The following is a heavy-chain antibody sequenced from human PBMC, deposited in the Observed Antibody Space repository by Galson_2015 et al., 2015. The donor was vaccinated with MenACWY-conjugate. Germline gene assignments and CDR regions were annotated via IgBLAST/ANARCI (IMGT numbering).Heavy chain of an antibody. CDR2: MFRDGMS. D-gene: IGHD4-17*01. CDR1: GLSVSYNC. V-gene: IGHV3-53*01. CDR3: ASSEYGDLHRGAFDL. J-gene: IGHJ3*01. Sequence: SLRLSCAASGLSVSYNCMSWVRQAPGKGLKWVSSMFRDGMSYYADSVRGRVTISRDNFQNMLYLQMNSLRVEDTAVYFCASSEYGDLHRGAFDLWGRGTLVTVSS.